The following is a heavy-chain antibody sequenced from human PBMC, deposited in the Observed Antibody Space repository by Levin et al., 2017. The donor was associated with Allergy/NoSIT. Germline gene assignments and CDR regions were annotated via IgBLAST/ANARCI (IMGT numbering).Heavy chain of an antibody. CDR1: GYTFTGYY. J-gene: IGHJ3*02. Sequence: GESLKISCKASGYTFTGYYMHWVRQAPGQGLEWMGWINPNSGGTNYAQKFQGRVTMTRDTSISTAYMELSRLRSDDTAVYYCARVAYYYGSGSPPDALEDAFDIWGQGTMVTVSS. D-gene: IGHD3-10*01. V-gene: IGHV1-2*02. CDR3: ARVAYYYGSGSPPDALEDAFDI. CDR2: INPNSGGT.